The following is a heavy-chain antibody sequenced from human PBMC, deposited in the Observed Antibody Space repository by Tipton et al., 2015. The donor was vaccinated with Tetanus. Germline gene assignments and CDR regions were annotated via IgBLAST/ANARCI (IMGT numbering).Heavy chain of an antibody. CDR1: GGTFSSYA. V-gene: IGHV1-69*06. Sequence: QVQLVQSGAEVKKPGSSVKVSCKASGGTFSSYAISWVRPAPGQGLEWMGAIIPIFGTANYAQKFQGRVTITADKSTSTAYMDLSGLRSEDRAVYYCARGEVTSTGYYYGMDVWGQGTTVPVSS. CDR3: ARGEVTSTGYYYGMDV. D-gene: IGHD2-21*02. J-gene: IGHJ6*02. CDR2: IIPIFGTA.